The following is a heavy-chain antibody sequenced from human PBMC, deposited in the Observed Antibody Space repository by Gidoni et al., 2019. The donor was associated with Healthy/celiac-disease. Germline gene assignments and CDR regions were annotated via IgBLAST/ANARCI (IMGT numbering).Heavy chain of an antibody. J-gene: IGHJ4*02. CDR3: ARGRGVGAPYDY. Sequence: QVQLVESGGGLVKPGGSLRLSCAASGFTFSDYYMSWIRQAPGKGLAWVSYHSSSSSYTNFADLVKGRITISRNNAKNSLYLQMNSLRAEDTAVDYCARGRGVGAPYDYWGQGTLVTVSS. CDR2: HSSSSSYT. D-gene: IGHD1-26*01. V-gene: IGHV3-11*06. CDR1: GFTFSDYY.